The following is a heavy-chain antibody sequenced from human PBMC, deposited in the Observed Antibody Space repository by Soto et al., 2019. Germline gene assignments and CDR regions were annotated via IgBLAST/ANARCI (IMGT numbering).Heavy chain of an antibody. CDR2: IYYSGST. J-gene: IGHJ6*02. Sequence: SETLSLTCTVSGGSISSGGYYWGWIRQHPGKGLEWIGYIYYSGSTYYNPSLKSRVTISVDTSKNQFSLKLSSVTAADTAVYYCARDSKTRIAAAGPYGMDVWGQGTTVTVSS. V-gene: IGHV4-31*03. CDR3: ARDSKTRIAAAGPYGMDV. D-gene: IGHD6-13*01. CDR1: GGSISSGGYY.